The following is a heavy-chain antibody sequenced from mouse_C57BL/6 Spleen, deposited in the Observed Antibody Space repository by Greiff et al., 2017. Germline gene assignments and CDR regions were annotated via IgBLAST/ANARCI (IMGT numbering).Heavy chain of an antibody. CDR3: ATAYYSNYAFAY. CDR2: IHPNSGST. D-gene: IGHD2-5*01. Sequence: QLQQSGAELVKPGASVKLSCKASGYTFTSYWMHWVKQRPGQGLEWIGMIHPNSGSTNYNEKFKSKATLTVDKSSSTAYMQLSSLTSEDSAVYYCATAYYSNYAFAYWGQGTLVTVSA. V-gene: IGHV1-64*01. CDR1: GYTFTSYW. J-gene: IGHJ3*01.